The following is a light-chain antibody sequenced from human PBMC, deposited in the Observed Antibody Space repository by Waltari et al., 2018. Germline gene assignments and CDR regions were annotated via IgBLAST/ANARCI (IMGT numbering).Light chain of an antibody. J-gene: IGLJ1*01. CDR1: SSDVGGYNY. Sequence: QSALTQPASVSGSPGQSITISCTGTSSDVGGYNYVSWYQQHPGKAPTLIIYDVSKRPSGVSNRFSGSKSGNTASLTISGLQAEDEADYCCSSYTGSSTYVFGTGTKVTVL. CDR3: SSYTGSSTYV. CDR2: DVS. V-gene: IGLV2-14*01.